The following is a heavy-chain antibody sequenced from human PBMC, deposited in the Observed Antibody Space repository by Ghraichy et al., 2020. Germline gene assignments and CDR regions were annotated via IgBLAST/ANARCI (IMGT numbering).Heavy chain of an antibody. CDR3: ARVSPVLLPGY. J-gene: IGHJ4*02. D-gene: IGHD2-15*01. V-gene: IGHV3-7*01. Sequence: GGSLRLSCAVSGFTFSDSWMSWVRQAPGKGLECVANLKQDGGDKYYVDSVKGRFTISRDNARNSLYLQMNSLRAEDTAVYYCARVSPVLLPGYWGQGTLVTVSS. CDR1: GFTFSDSW. CDR2: LKQDGGDK.